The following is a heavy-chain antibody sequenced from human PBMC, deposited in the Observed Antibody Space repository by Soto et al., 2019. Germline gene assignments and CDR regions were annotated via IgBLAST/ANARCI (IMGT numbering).Heavy chain of an antibody. CDR2: ISSSATTT. CDR1: KFTFSAYY. J-gene: IGHJ6*02. V-gene: IGHV3-11*01. Sequence: QVQLVESGGGLVKPGGSLRLSCAASKFTFSAYYMSWIRQAPGKGLEWVSYISSSATTTYYADSVKGRFTISRDNAKNALYLQMHSLKAEDTAVYYCARDAIVGPSTHSYYGMDVWGQGTTVTVSS. D-gene: IGHD1-26*01. CDR3: ARDAIVGPSTHSYYGMDV.